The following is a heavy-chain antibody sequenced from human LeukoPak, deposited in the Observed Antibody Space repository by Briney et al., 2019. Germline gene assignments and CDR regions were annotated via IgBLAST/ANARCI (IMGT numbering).Heavy chain of an antibody. V-gene: IGHV5-51*01. CDR2: IYPGDSDT. CDR3: ARVLVGATWFDY. CDR1: GYSFTSYW. Sequence: GESLKISCKGSGYSFTSYWIGWVRQMPGKGLEWMGIIYPGDSDTRYSPSSQGQVTISADKSISTAYMELSRLRSDDTAVYYCARVLVGATWFDYWGQGTLVTVSS. J-gene: IGHJ4*02. D-gene: IGHD1-26*01.